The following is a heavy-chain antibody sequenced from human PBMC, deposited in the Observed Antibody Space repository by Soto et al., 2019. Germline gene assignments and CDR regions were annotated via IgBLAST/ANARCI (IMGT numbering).Heavy chain of an antibody. CDR3: ATRAAYRSDGPVGHDAFDI. J-gene: IGHJ3*02. Sequence: HPGGSLRLSCAASGFTFSSYVMRWVRQAPGKGLEWVSTISPSGGSTYYADSAKGRFTISRDNSKNTLSLQMNNLRAEDTAVYYCATRAAYRSDGPVGHDAFDIWGQGTMVTVSS. CDR1: GFTFSSYV. CDR2: ISPSGGST. V-gene: IGHV3-23*01. D-gene: IGHD3-16*02.